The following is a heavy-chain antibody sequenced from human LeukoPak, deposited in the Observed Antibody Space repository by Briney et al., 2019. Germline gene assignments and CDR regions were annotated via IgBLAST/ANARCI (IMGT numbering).Heavy chain of an antibody. D-gene: IGHD6-6*01. V-gene: IGHV4-34*01. J-gene: IGHJ4*02. CDR2: INHSGST. Sequence: TSSETLSLTCTVSDGSINTFYWSWIRQSPGKGLEWIGEINHSGSTNYNPSLKSRVTISVDTSKNQFSLKLSSVTAADTAVYYCARGRIAAHPGGDYWGQGTLVTVSS. CDR1: DGSINTFY. CDR3: ARGRIAAHPGGDY.